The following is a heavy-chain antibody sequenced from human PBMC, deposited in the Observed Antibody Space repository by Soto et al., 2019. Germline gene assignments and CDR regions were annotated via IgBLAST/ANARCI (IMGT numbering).Heavy chain of an antibody. Sequence: GGSLRLSCTGSGFTFSDYWMSWARQAPGKGLEWVANIKYDGSEEYYVDSVRGRFTISRDNAMNSLRLQMNSLRADDTAVYYCARFASGKSASTWGQGTLVTVSS. CDR3: ARFASGKSAST. D-gene: IGHD5-12*01. V-gene: IGHV3-7*05. CDR2: IKYDGSEE. CDR1: GFTFSDYW. J-gene: IGHJ5*02.